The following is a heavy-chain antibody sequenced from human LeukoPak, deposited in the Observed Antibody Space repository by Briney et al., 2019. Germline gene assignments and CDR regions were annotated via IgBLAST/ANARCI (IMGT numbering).Heavy chain of an antibody. CDR1: GFTFSTYA. Sequence: GGSLRVSCAASGFTFSTYAMSWVRQAPGKGLEWVSPIIGSGGSTYYADSVKGRFTISRDNSKNTLYLQMNSLRAEDTAVYYCAKDDWEDSAWGQGTLVTVSS. V-gene: IGHV3-23*01. J-gene: IGHJ4*02. D-gene: IGHD1-26*01. CDR3: AKDDWEDSA. CDR2: IIGSGGST.